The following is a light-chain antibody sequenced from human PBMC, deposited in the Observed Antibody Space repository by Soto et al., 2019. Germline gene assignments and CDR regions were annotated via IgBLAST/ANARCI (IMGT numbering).Light chain of an antibody. CDR1: QTISSW. V-gene: IGKV1-5*03. CDR3: QHYNSYSEA. CDR2: KAS. J-gene: IGKJ1*01. Sequence: DIQMTQYPCTMFGSGGDRVTITRRASQTISSWLAWYQQKPGKTPKLLIYKASTLKSGVPSRFSGSGSGTEFTLTLRSLQPDDFATYYCQHYNSYSEAFGQGTKVDIK.